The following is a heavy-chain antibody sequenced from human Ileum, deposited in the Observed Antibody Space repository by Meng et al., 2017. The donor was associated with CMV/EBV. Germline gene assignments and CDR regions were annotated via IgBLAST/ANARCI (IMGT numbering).Heavy chain of an antibody. D-gene: IGHD4-23*01. CDR3: ARHMDEDYSGNTLDY. CDR2: ISTYGSNT. Sequence: EGLLVGVGGGFVPPGGSLVLSCADSGFTFSDYWMHWVRQVPGKGLVWGSRISTYGSNTVYADSVKGRYNISRDNAKTTLLLQMNSLRVEDTAVYYWARHMDEDYSGNTLDYWGQGTLVTVSS. V-gene: IGHV3-74*01. CDR1: GFTFSDYW. J-gene: IGHJ4*02.